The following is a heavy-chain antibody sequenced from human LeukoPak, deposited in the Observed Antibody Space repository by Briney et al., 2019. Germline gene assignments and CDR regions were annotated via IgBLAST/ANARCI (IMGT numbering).Heavy chain of an antibody. V-gene: IGHV4-39*01. CDR1: GGSISSSGYY. CDR2: IYYSGST. D-gene: IGHD3-22*01. J-gene: IGHJ1*01. Sequence: ASETLSLTCTVSGGSISSSGYYWGWIRQPPGKGLEWIGSIYYSGSTYYNPSLKSRVTISVDTSKNQFSLKLRSVTAADTAVYYCARVVQSTDSSGFYLPEYFQHWGQGTLVTVSS. CDR3: ARVVQSTDSSGFYLPEYFQH.